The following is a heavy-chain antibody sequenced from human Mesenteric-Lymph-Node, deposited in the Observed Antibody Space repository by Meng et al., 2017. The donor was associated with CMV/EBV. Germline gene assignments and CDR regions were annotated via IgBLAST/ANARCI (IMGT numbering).Heavy chain of an antibody. CDR1: GFTFSSYW. CDR2: ISSSSSYI. Sequence: GGSLRLSCAASGFTFSSYWMSWVRQAPGKGLEWVSSISSSSSYIYYADSVKGRFTISRDNSKNALYLQMNSLRAEDTAVYYCARGGRGSGTHWRHFDYWGRGTLVTVSS. D-gene: IGHD1-1*01. J-gene: IGHJ4*02. V-gene: IGHV3-21*01. CDR3: ARGGRGSGTHWRHFDY.